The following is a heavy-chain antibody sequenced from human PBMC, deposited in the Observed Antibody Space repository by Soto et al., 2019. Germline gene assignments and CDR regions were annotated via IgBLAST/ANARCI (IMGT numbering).Heavy chain of an antibody. D-gene: IGHD2-2*01. CDR2: INPSGGST. Sequence: ASVKVSCKASGYTFTSYYMHWVRQAPGQGLEWMGIINPSGGSTSYAQKFQGRVTMTRDTSTSTVYMELSSLRSEDTAVYYCARGERYCSSTSCYVLYYYYYYMDVWGKGTTVTVSS. V-gene: IGHV1-46*01. J-gene: IGHJ6*03. CDR1: GYTFTSYY. CDR3: ARGERYCSSTSCYVLYYYYYYMDV.